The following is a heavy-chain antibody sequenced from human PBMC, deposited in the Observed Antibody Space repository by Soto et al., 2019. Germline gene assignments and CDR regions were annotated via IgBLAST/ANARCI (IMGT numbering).Heavy chain of an antibody. CDR3: ATSSYDSSGYSLGFDY. CDR2: ISAHHGNT. Sequence: QVQLVQSGAEVKKPGASVKVSCKASGYTFTNYGFNWVRQAPGQGLEWMGWISAHHGNTKYAPKFQCRVTMTTDTSTTTAYMELRSLSSDDTAVYYCATSSYDSSGYSLGFDYWGQGTLVTVSS. V-gene: IGHV1-18*01. CDR1: GYTFTNYG. D-gene: IGHD3-22*01. J-gene: IGHJ4*02.